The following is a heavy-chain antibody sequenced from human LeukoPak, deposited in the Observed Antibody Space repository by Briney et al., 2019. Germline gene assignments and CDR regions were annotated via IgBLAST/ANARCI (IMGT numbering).Heavy chain of an antibody. J-gene: IGHJ4*02. D-gene: IGHD5-18*01. CDR1: RYTFTSYD. Sequence: GASVNVSYKPSRYTFTSYDINWGRQATGHGVGWVGWLNPNSGNTGYAQKFKGRVTITRNTSLSTAYMELSSLRSEDTAAYYCARALLRRSTRGYSYGYDYWGQGTLVTVSS. CDR3: ARALLRRSTRGYSYGYDY. V-gene: IGHV1-8*03. CDR2: LNPNSGNT.